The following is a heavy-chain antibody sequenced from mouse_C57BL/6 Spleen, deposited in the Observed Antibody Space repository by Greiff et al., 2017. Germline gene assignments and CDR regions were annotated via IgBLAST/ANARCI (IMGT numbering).Heavy chain of an antibody. J-gene: IGHJ2*01. Sequence: DVHLVESGGGLVKPGGSLKLSCAASGFTFSDYGLHWVRQAPETGLEWVAYISSGSSTIYYADTVKGRFTISRANDKKTLFLQMTSLRSEDTAMYYCARPGYYVSSWYFDYWGQGTTLTVSS. V-gene: IGHV5-17*01. CDR2: ISSGSSTI. CDR1: GFTFSDYG. CDR3: ARPGYYVSSWYFDY. D-gene: IGHD1-1*01.